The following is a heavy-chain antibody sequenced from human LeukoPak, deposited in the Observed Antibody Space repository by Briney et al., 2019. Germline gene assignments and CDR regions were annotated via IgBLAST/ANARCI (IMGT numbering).Heavy chain of an antibody. CDR2: TYYSGST. Sequence: PSETLSLTCTVSGGSISSGGYYWSWIRQHPGKGLEWIGYTYYSGSTYYNPSLKSRVTISVDTSKNQFSLKLSSVTAADTAVYYCAREWGGSSSSSVNWFDPWGQGTLVTVSS. CDR1: GGSISSGGYY. CDR3: AREWGGSSSSSVNWFDP. D-gene: IGHD6-6*01. J-gene: IGHJ5*02. V-gene: IGHV4-31*03.